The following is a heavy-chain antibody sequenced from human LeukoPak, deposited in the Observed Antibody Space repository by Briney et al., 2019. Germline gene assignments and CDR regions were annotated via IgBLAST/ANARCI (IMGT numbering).Heavy chain of an antibody. J-gene: IGHJ4*02. CDR3: ARAAAFDY. Sequence: SETLSLTCAVYGGSFSGYYWSWIRQPPGKGLEWIGEINHSGSTNYNPSLKSRVTISVDTSKNQFSLKLSSVTAADTAVYYYARAAAFDYWGQGTLVTVSS. D-gene: IGHD6-13*01. CDR1: GGSFSGYY. V-gene: IGHV4-34*01. CDR2: INHSGST.